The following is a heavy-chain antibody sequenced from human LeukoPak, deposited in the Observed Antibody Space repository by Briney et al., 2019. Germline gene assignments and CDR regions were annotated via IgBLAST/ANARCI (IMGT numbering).Heavy chain of an antibody. V-gene: IGHV4-59*08. J-gene: IGHJ6*02. CDR2: IYYSGST. Sequence: SETLSLTCTVSGGSMSPYHWGWIRQPPGKGLEWTGYIYYSGSTNYNPSLKSRVTISVDTSKNQFSLKLSSVTAADTAVYYCARHVGYYDPWGQGTTVTVSS. D-gene: IGHD3-3*01. CDR1: GGSMSPYH. CDR3: ARHVGYYDP.